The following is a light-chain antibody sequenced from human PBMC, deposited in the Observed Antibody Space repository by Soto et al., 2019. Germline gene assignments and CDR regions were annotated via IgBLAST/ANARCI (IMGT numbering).Light chain of an antibody. J-gene: IGKJ4*01. Sequence: DIQMTQSPSTLSASVGDRVTITCRASQSISSWLAWYQQKPGKAPKLLIYKASSLESGVPSRFSGSGSGTEFTLTISSLQSEDFAVYYCQQYNKWPLTFGGGTKLEIK. V-gene: IGKV1-5*03. CDR2: KAS. CDR1: QSISSW. CDR3: QQYNKWPLT.